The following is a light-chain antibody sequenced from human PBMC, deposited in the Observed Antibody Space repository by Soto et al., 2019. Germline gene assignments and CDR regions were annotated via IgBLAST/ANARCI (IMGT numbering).Light chain of an antibody. CDR3: QKYNNWLPA. J-gene: IGKJ1*01. CDR1: QSVSSN. CDR2: GES. Sequence: EIVMTQSPATLSVSPGERATLSCRASQSVSSNLAWYQQKPGQAPRLLIYGESTRATGIPDRFSGSGSGTEFTLTISRLQSEDFAVYYCQKYNNWLPACGQGTKVDIK. V-gene: IGKV3-15*01.